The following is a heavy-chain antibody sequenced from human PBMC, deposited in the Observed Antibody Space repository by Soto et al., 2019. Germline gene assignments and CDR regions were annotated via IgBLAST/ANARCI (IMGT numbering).Heavy chain of an antibody. V-gene: IGHV1-18*01. CDR2: ISTYNGNT. D-gene: IGHD5-18*01. Sequence: ASVKVSCKASGYTFTAYGISWVRQAPGQGLEWMGWISTYNGNTKYAQKFQDRVTLTTDSSTSTGYMELRSLRSDDTAVYYCARDPRGYNYGYWLMSWFDPWG. CDR1: GYTFTAYG. CDR3: ARDPRGYNYGYWLMSWFDP. J-gene: IGHJ5*02.